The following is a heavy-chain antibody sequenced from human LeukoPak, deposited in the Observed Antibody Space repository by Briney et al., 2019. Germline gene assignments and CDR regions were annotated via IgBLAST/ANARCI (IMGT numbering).Heavy chain of an antibody. J-gene: IGHJ6*03. Sequence: GGSLRLSCAASVFTLISYSMNWVRQAPGKGLEWVSSISSSSSYIYYADSVKGRFTISRDNAKNSLYLQMNSLRAEATAVYYCSKARDATSIDCYYYYMDVWGKGTTVTVSS. D-gene: IGHD2-15*01. V-gene: IGHV3-21*01. CDR2: ISSSSSYI. CDR1: VFTLISYS. CDR3: SKARDATSIDCYYYYMDV.